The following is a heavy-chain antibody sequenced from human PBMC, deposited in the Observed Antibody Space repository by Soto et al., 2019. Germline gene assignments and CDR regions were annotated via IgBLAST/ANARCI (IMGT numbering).Heavy chain of an antibody. V-gene: IGHV1-46*01. J-gene: IGHJ6*02. CDR3: ASREYGVQDRTKYYYYYYGMDV. D-gene: IGHD3-10*01. Sequence: QVQLVQSGAEVKKPGASVKVSCKASGYTFTSYYMHWVRQAPGQGLEWMGIINPSGGSTSYAQKFQGRVTMTRDTSTSTVYLELSSLRSEDTAVYYCASREYGVQDRTKYYYYYYGMDVWGQGTTVTVSS. CDR1: GYTFTSYY. CDR2: INPSGGST.